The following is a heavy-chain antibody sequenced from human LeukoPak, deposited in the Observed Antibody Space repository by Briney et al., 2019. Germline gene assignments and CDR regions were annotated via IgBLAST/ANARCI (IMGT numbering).Heavy chain of an antibody. J-gene: IGHJ4*02. V-gene: IGHV3-48*03. CDR3: ARCPRWAHFDY. CDR2: ISSSGRAI. CDR1: GFTFSSYE. D-gene: IGHD4-23*01. Sequence: SGGSLRLSCAGSGFTFSSYEMNWVRQAPGKGLEWVSYISSSGRAIYHADSVKGRFTVSRDNAKNSLYLQMNSLRAEDTAVYYCARCPRWAHFDYWGQGTLVTVSS.